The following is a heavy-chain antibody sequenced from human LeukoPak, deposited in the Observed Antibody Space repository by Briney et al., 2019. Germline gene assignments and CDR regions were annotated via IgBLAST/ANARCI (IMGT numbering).Heavy chain of an antibody. J-gene: IGHJ4*02. CDR2: IYHSGST. CDR1: GGSISSSNW. Sequence: SETLSLTCAVSGGSISSSNWWSWVRQPPGKGLEWIGEIYHSGSTNYNPSLKSRVTISVDKSKNQFSLKLSSVTAADTAVYYCARVPSGSSTSCFDYWAQGTLVTVSS. V-gene: IGHV4-4*02. D-gene: IGHD1-26*01. CDR3: ARVPSGSSTSCFDY.